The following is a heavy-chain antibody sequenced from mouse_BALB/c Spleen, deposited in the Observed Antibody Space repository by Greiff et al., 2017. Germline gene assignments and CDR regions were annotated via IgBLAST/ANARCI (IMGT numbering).Heavy chain of an antibody. V-gene: IGHV5-9*03. CDR3: ARYRYERYFDV. J-gene: IGHJ1*01. CDR1: GFTFSSYT. Sequence: EVHLVESGGGLVKPGGSLKLSCAASGFTFSSYTMSWVRQTPEKRLEWVATISSGGGNTYYPDSVKGRFTISRDNAKNNLYLQMSSLRSEDTALYYCARYRYERYFDVWGAGTTVTVSS. D-gene: IGHD1-1*01. CDR2: ISSGGGNT.